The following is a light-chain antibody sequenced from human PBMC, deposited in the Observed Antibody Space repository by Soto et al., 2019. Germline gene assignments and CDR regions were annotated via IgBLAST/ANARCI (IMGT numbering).Light chain of an antibody. CDR2: GAS. V-gene: IGKV3-15*01. CDR3: QQEHIWPPLT. Sequence: EIVMTQSPDTLSVSPGERATLSCRASQSINNKLAWYKQRPGQAPRLLFYGASTRASNVPARFSGGGSGTEFTLTISSLESEDGAVYYCQQEHIWPPLTFGGGTRVEIK. J-gene: IGKJ4*02. CDR1: QSINNK.